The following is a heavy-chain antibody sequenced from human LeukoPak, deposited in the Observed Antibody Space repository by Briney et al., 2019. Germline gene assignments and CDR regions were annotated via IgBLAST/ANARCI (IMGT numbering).Heavy chain of an antibody. CDR3: ARDPRGYVGASFDV. V-gene: IGHV4-30-4*01. J-gene: IGHJ3*01. CDR2: IRSSGTT. CDR1: RGSINSGDSF. Sequence: SQTLSLTCSVFRGSINSGDSFWSWIRQSAGGGLEWIGYIRSSGTTLYNGSLKSRVTISADVSKNQFSLKMNSVTAADTAVYFCARDPRGYVGASFDVWGRGTKVTVSS. D-gene: IGHD3-16*01.